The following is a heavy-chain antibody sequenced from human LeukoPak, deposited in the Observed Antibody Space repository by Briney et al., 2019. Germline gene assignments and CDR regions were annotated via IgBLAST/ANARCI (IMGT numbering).Heavy chain of an antibody. D-gene: IGHD6-13*01. V-gene: IGHV4-38-2*02. Sequence: SETLSLTCTVSGYSINSGYYWGWIRQPPGTGLEWIGSIYPSGSTFYNPSLKSRVTISVDTSKNQFSLRLSSVTAADTAVYYCARSYASSWYWNWFDPWGQGTLVTVSS. CDR1: GYSINSGYY. CDR3: ARSYASSWYWNWFDP. CDR2: IYPSGST. J-gene: IGHJ5*02.